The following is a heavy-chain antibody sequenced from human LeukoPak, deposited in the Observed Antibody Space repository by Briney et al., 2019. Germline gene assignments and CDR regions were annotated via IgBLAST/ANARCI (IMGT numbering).Heavy chain of an antibody. CDR2: IYYSGST. CDR1: GGSISSGGYY. V-gene: IGHV4-31*03. CDR3: ARVSVYYDSSGYYFDEVQFDY. J-gene: IGHJ4*02. D-gene: IGHD3-22*01. Sequence: PSQTLSLTCTVSGGSISSGGYYWSWIRQHPGKGLEWIGYIYYSGSTYYNPSLKSRVTISVDTSKNQFSLKLSSVTAADTAVYYCARVSVYYDSSGYYFDEVQFDYWGQGTLVTVSS.